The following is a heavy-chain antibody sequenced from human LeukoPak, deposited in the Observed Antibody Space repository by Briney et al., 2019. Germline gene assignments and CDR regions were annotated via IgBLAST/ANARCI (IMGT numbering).Heavy chain of an antibody. D-gene: IGHD1-26*01. CDR3: ARDTGGSYDH. V-gene: IGHV3-23*01. CDR2: ISGSGGST. Sequence: GGSLRLSCAVSGFTFSSYAMSWLRHAPGKGLEWVSAISGSGGSTYDADSVKGRFTISRDNSKNTLSLQMNSLRPEDTAVYYCARDTGGSYDHWGQGTLVTVSS. J-gene: IGHJ5*02. CDR1: GFTFSSYA.